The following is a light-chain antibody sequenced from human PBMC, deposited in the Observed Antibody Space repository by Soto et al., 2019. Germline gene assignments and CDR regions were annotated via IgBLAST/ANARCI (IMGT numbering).Light chain of an antibody. CDR2: AAS. CDR1: QSISGY. Sequence: DIPMTQSPSSLSASVGDRVTITCRPSQSISGYLSWYQLRPGKAPKLLIYAASNLESGVPSRFSGSGSGTDFTLTISGLQLEDFATYSCHQNYIVPPTFGQGTKVEIK. CDR3: HQNYIVPPT. V-gene: IGKV1-39*01. J-gene: IGKJ1*01.